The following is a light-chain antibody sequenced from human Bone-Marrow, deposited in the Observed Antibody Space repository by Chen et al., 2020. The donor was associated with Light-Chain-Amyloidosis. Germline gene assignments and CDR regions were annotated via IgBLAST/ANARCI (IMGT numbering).Light chain of an antibody. CDR2: EVT. Sequence: QSALTQPASVSGSPGQSITISCTGTSSDVGGDNHVSWYQQHPDKAPKLMIYEVTNRPSWVPDRCSVPKSDNTASLSISGLQTEDEDGYFCSSYTSTITLVFGSGTSVTVL. J-gene: IGLJ1*01. CDR1: SSDVGGDNH. CDR3: SSYTSTITLV. V-gene: IGLV2-14*01.